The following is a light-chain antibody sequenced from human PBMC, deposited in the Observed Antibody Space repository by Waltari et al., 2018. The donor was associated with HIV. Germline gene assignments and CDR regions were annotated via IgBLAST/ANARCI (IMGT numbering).Light chain of an antibody. CDR3: ATLDDSLNGPV. CDR1: SSTIGDNA. Sequence: QSVLTQPPSVSGTPGQRVTISCSGSSSTIGDNAVSWYQQFQGPAPNLLIYSNNQRRSGVPDRFSGSKSGTSASLAISGLQSEDEADYYCATLDDSLNGPVFGGGTKVTVL. V-gene: IGLV1-44*01. CDR2: SNN. J-gene: IGLJ2*01.